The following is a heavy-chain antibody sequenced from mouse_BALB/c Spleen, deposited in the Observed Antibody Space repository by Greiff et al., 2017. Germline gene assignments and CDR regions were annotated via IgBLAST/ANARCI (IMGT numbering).Heavy chain of an antibody. CDR1: GFTFSSYG. CDR2: ISSGGSYT. CDR3: ARHRYEEDYYAMDY. J-gene: IGHJ4*01. D-gene: IGHD2-14*01. V-gene: IGHV5-6*01. Sequence: EVQLVESGGDLVKPGGSLKLSCAASGFTFSSYGMSWVRQTPDKRLEWVATISSGGSYTYYPDSVKGRFTISRDNAKNTLYLQMSSLKSEDTAMYYCARHRYEEDYYAMDYWGQGTSVTVSS.